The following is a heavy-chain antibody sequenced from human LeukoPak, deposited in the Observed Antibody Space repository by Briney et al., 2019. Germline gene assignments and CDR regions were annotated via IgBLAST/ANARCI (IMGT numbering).Heavy chain of an antibody. J-gene: IGHJ4*02. Sequence: GGTLRLSCAASGFTFSSYDMHWVRHATGKGLEWVSAIGTAGDTYYPGSVKGRFTISRENAKNSLYLQMNSLRAEDTAVYYCARGSSDSSGYVFDYWGQGTLVTVSS. V-gene: IGHV3-13*01. D-gene: IGHD3-22*01. CDR1: GFTFSSYD. CDR2: IGTAGDT. CDR3: ARGSSDSSGYVFDY.